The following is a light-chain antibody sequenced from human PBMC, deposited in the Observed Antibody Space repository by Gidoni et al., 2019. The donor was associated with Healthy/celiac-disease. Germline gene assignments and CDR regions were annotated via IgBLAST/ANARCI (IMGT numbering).Light chain of an antibody. V-gene: IGKV3-20*01. CDR1: QSVSSSY. J-gene: IGKJ5*01. Sequence: EIVLTQSPGTLSLSPGERATLSCRASQSVSSSYLAWYQQKPGQAPRLLIYGASSRATGIPDRFSGSGSETDFTLTISRLEPEDFAVYYCQQYGSSLITLGQXTRLKIK. CDR3: QQYGSSLIT. CDR2: GAS.